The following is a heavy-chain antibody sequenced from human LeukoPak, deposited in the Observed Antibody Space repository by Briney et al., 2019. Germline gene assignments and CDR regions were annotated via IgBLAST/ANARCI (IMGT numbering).Heavy chain of an antibody. J-gene: IGHJ4*02. CDR2: ISTSGGNT. CDR1: GFTFDNYA. CDR3: AKKRMAVAGIPYFDY. Sequence: GGSLRLSCAASGFTFDNYAMHWVRQAPGKGLEWASGISTSGGNTYYADSVKGRFSTSRDNSKNTLYLQMNSLRAEDTAVYYCAKKRMAVAGIPYFDYWGQGTLVTVSS. D-gene: IGHD6-19*01. V-gene: IGHV3-23*01.